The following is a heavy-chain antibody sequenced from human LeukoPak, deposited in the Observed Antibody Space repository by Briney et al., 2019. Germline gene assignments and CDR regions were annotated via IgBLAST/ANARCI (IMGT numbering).Heavy chain of an antibody. CDR1: GYRFTSYW. J-gene: IGHJ6*03. CDR3: ARAGTYYYYHMDV. V-gene: IGHV5-51*01. D-gene: IGHD6-19*01. CDR2: IHPGDSDT. Sequence: GESLKISFKGSGYRFTSYWIGWVRPMPGKGMEWMGIIHPGDSDTRYSPSFQGQVTISADKSISTAYLQWSSLKASDTAIYYCARAGTYYYYHMDVWGKGTTVTVFS.